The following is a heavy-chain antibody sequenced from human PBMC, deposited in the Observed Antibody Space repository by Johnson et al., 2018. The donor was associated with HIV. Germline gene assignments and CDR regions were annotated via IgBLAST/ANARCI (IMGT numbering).Heavy chain of an antibody. CDR2: INWNGGTP. CDR1: GFTFSSYA. CDR3: ARATYYYDTSGYLTRPRAFDV. Sequence: VQLVESGGGVVQPGRSLRLSCAASGFTFSSYAMHWVRQAPGKGLEWVSGINWNGGTPGSADSVKGRFTISRDNAKNSLYLQMNSLRADDTALYYCARATYYYDTSGYLTRPRAFDVWGQGTMVTVSS. D-gene: IGHD3-22*01. J-gene: IGHJ3*01. V-gene: IGHV3-20*04.